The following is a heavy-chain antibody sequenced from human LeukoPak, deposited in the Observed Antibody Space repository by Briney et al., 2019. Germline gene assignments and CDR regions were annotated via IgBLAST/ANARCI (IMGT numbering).Heavy chain of an antibody. J-gene: IGHJ4*02. V-gene: IGHV1-2*02. CDR1: GYTFTVHY. Sequence: ASVKVSCKASGYTFTVHYIHWVRQAPGQGPEWMGWINPHSGDANYPQKFQGRVTMTRDTSTGTVYMEVSSLRSEDTAVFFCARRSSSVLDYWGQGTLVTVSS. CDR3: ARRSSSVLDY. CDR2: INPHSGDA. D-gene: IGHD2-2*01.